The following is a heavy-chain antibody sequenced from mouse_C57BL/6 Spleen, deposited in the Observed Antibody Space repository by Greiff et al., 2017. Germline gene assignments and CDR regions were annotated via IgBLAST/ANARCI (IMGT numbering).Heavy chain of an antibody. CDR3: ARTSYDDYDLFDY. CDR1: GYTFTSYW. D-gene: IGHD2-4*01. J-gene: IGHJ2*01. CDR2: INPSNGGT. V-gene: IGHV1-53*01. Sequence: QVQLQQPGTELVKPGASVKLSCKASGYTFTSYWMHWVKQRPGQGLEWIGNINPSNGGTNYNEKIKSKATLTVDKSSSTAYMQLSSLTSEDSAVYYWARTSYDDYDLFDYWGQGTTLTVSS.